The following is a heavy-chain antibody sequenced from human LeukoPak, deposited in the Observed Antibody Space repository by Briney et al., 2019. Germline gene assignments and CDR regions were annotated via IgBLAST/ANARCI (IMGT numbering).Heavy chain of an antibody. Sequence: PRGSLRLSCAASGFTFSGSAMHWVRQASGKGLEWVGRIRSKANSYATAYAASVKGRFTISRDDSKNTAYLQMNSLKTEDTAVYYCTRPLEFTDFWSGYSAFDIWGQGTMVTVSS. D-gene: IGHD3-3*01. V-gene: IGHV3-73*01. J-gene: IGHJ3*02. CDR1: GFTFSGSA. CDR3: TRPLEFTDFWSGYSAFDI. CDR2: IRSKANSYAT.